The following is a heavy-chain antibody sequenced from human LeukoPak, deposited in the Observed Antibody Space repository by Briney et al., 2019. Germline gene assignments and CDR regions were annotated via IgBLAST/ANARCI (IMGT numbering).Heavy chain of an antibody. CDR2: IYYSGST. J-gene: IGHJ4*02. V-gene: IGHV4-61*01. D-gene: IGHD4-11*01. CDR3: ARGEDYSNYYFDY. Sequence: PSETLSLTCTVSGGSVSSGSYYWSWIRQPPGKGLEWIGYIYYSGSTYYNPSLKSRVTISVDTSKNQFSLKLSSVTAADTAVYYCARGEDYSNYYFDYWGQGTLVTVSS. CDR1: GGSVSSGSYY.